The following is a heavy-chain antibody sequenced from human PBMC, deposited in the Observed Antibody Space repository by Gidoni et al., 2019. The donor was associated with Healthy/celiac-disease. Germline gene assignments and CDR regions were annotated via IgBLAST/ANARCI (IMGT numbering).Heavy chain of an antibody. Sequence: EVQLLESGGGLVQPGGSLRLSCAASGFPFSRYAMSWVRQAPGKGLEWVSAISGSGGSTYYADAVKGRFTISRDNSKNTLYLQMNSLRAEDTAVYYCASTYCSGGSCPPYYYYGMDVWGQGTTVTVSS. CDR2: ISGSGGST. J-gene: IGHJ6*02. CDR3: ASTYCSGGSCPPYYYYGMDV. D-gene: IGHD2-15*01. CDR1: GFPFSRYA. V-gene: IGHV3-23*01.